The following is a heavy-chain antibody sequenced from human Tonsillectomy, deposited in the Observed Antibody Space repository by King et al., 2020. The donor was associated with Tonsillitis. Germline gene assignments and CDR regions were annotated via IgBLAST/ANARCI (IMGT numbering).Heavy chain of an antibody. Sequence: VQLVESGGGLVQPGRSLRLSCTASGFTFGGYAMSWVRQAPGKGLEWVGFIRSKAYGGTTEYAASVKGRFTISRDDSKSIAYLQMNSLKTEDTAVYYCTREGDSGWYYFDYWGQGTLVTVSS. V-gene: IGHV3-49*04. CDR1: GFTFGGYA. CDR3: TREGDSGWYYFDY. D-gene: IGHD6-19*01. CDR2: IRSKAYGGTT. J-gene: IGHJ4*02.